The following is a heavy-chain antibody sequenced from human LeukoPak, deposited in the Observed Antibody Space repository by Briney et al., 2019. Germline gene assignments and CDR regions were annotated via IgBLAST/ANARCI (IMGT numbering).Heavy chain of an antibody. CDR2: IYYSGNI. Sequence: SGTLSLTCTVSGDSMKSYYWTWIRQTPGKGLEWIGHIYYSGNINYNPSLKSRLTISLDTSKSQFSLKLSSVTAADTAVYYCARGGYSYVNYFDYWGQGTLVTVSS. J-gene: IGHJ4*02. D-gene: IGHD5-18*01. V-gene: IGHV4-59*01. CDR1: GDSMKSYY. CDR3: ARGGYSYVNYFDY.